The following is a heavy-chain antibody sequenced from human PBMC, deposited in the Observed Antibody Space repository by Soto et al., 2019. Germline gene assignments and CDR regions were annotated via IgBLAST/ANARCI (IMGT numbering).Heavy chain of an antibody. Sequence: SETLSLTCTVSGGSISSGDYYWSWIRQPPGKGLEWIGYIYYSGSTYYNPSLKSRVTISVDTSKNQFSLKLSSVTAADTAVCYCARLSVLRYFDWPHRATHFDYWGQGTLVTVSS. V-gene: IGHV4-30-4*01. CDR2: IYYSGST. J-gene: IGHJ4*02. CDR3: ARLSVLRYFDWPHRATHFDY. D-gene: IGHD3-9*01. CDR1: GGSISSGDYY.